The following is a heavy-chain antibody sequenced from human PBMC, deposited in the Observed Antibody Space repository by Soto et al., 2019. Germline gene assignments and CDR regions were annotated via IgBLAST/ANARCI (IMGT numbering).Heavy chain of an antibody. D-gene: IGHD6-13*01. Sequence: LSLTCTVSGGSISSYYWSWVRQPPGKGLEWIGEIYHSGSTNYNPSLKSRVTISVDKSKNQFSLKLSSVTAADTAVYYCARSGIAAAGPLDYWGQGTLVTVSS. V-gene: IGHV4-59*12. CDR3: ARSGIAAAGPLDY. CDR2: IYHSGST. CDR1: GGSISSYY. J-gene: IGHJ4*02.